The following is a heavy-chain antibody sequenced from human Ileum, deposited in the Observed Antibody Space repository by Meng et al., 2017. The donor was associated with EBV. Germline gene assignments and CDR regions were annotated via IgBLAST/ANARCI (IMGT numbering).Heavy chain of an antibody. Sequence: EGQLVESGGGLVKPGVSLILSCAASGFTFSNSWMSWVRQAPGKGLEWVGRIKSKSDGGTTDYAAPVKGRFSISRDDSTNTLFLQMNSLQTEDTAVYYCTDQIYYGRGQGTMVTVSS. CDR3: TDQIYYG. D-gene: IGHD3-10*01. CDR2: IKSKSDGGTT. CDR1: GFTFSNSW. V-gene: IGHV3-15*01. J-gene: IGHJ3*01.